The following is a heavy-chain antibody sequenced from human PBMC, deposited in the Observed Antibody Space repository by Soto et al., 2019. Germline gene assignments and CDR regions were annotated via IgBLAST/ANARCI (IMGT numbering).Heavy chain of an antibody. J-gene: IGHJ5*02. V-gene: IGHV4-31*03. Sequence: SETLSLTCTVSGGSISSGGYYWSWIRQHPGKGLEWIGYIYYSGSTYYNPSLKSRVTISVDTSKNQFSLKLSSVTAADTAVYYCARGYYHDSSGYFVIGWFDPWGQGTLVTVS. D-gene: IGHD3-22*01. CDR1: GGSISSGGYY. CDR2: IYYSGST. CDR3: ARGYYHDSSGYFVIGWFDP.